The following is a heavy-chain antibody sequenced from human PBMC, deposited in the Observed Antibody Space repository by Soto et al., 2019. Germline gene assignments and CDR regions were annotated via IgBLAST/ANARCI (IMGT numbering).Heavy chain of an antibody. Sequence: QVQLQESGPGLVKPSQTLSLTCTVSGGSISSGDYSWSWIRQPPGNGLEWIGFIYYSGSTYYNPSLKSRVTISVDTSKSQFSLKLTSVTAADTAVYYCARAPSSGWNGDLDYWGQGTLVTVSS. CDR1: GGSISSGDYS. CDR3: ARAPSSGWNGDLDY. D-gene: IGHD6-19*01. J-gene: IGHJ4*02. V-gene: IGHV4-30-4*01. CDR2: IYYSGST.